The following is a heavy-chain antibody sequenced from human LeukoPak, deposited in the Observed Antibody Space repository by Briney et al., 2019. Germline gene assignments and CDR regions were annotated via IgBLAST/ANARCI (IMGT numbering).Heavy chain of an antibody. CDR2: ISYDGSNK. D-gene: IGHD1-26*01. J-gene: IGHJ6*04. Sequence: GGSLRLSCAASGFTFSSYAMHWVRQAPGKGLEWVAVISYDGSNKYYADSVKGRFTISRDNSKNTLYLQMNSLRAEDTAVYYCARETGGGNYYYYGMDVWGKGTTVTVSS. CDR1: GFTFSSYA. CDR3: ARETGGGNYYYYGMDV. V-gene: IGHV3-30*04.